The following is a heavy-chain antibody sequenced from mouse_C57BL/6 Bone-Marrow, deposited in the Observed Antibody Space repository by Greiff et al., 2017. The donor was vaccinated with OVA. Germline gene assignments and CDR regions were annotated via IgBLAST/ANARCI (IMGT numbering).Heavy chain of an antibody. CDR2: TDPSDSYT. Sequence: QVQLQQPGAELVKPGASVKLSCKASGYTFTSYWMQWVKQRPGQGLEWIGETDPSDSYTNYNQKFKGKATLTVDTSSSTAYMQLSSLTSEDSAVYYCARGGLLDYWGQGTTLTVSS. V-gene: IGHV1-50*01. CDR3: ARGGLLDY. CDR1: GYTFTSYW. J-gene: IGHJ2*01. D-gene: IGHD2-3*01.